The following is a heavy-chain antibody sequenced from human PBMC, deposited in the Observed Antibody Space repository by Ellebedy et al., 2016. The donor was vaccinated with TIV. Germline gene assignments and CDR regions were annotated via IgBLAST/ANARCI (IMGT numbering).Heavy chain of an antibody. CDR2: IYYSGST. D-gene: IGHD3-9*01. Sequence: SETLSLXXTVSGGSISSSSYYWGWIRQPPGKGLEWIGSIYYSGSTYYNPSLKSRVTISVDTSKNQFSLKLSSVTAADTAVYYCARGIFHHRDFDYWGQGTLVTVSS. CDR1: GGSISSSSYY. CDR3: ARGIFHHRDFDY. J-gene: IGHJ4*02. V-gene: IGHV4-39*07.